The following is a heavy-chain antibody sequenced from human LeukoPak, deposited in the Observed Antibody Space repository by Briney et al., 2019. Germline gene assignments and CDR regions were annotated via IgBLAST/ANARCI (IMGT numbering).Heavy chain of an antibody. Sequence: GASVKVSCKASGYTFTGYYMHWVRQAPGQGIEWMGWINPNSGGTNYAQKFQGRVAMTRDTSISTAYMELSRLRSDDTAVYYCARDKGRYYYYYMDYWGKGTMVTVSS. CDR3: ARDKGRYYYYYMDY. CDR1: GYTFTGYY. J-gene: IGHJ6*03. CDR2: INPNSGGT. V-gene: IGHV1-2*02.